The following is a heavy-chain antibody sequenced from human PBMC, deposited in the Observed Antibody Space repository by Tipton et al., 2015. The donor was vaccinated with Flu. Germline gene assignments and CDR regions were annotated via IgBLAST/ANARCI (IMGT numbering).Heavy chain of an antibody. Sequence: TLSLTCCVSGGSVGSPYCWGWVRQPPGKGLQWIGNICPGSPYYSSSLRGRVTISVDTSQNHFSLKLSSVTAADTAVYYCARDQGFGAGLSYDYYALDVWGQGTTVTVSS. CDR3: ARDQGFGAGLSYDYYALDV. CDR2: ICPGSP. V-gene: IGHV4-38-2*02. D-gene: IGHD3-10*01. CDR1: GGSVGSPYC. J-gene: IGHJ6*02.